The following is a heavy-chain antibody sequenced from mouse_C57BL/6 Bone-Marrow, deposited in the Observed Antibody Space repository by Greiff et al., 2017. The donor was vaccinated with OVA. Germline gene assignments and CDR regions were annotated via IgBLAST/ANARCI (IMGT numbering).Heavy chain of an antibody. CDR3: ARVLSSYYYAMDY. V-gene: IGHV5-16*01. CDR2: INYDGSST. D-gene: IGHD1-1*01. Sequence: EVKLVESEGGLVQPGSSMKLSCTASGFTFSDYYMAWVRQVPEKGLEWVANINYDGSSTYYLDSLKSRFIISRDNAKNILYLQMSSLKSEDTATYYCARVLSSYYYAMDYWGQGTSVTVSS. CDR1: GFTFSDYY. J-gene: IGHJ4*01.